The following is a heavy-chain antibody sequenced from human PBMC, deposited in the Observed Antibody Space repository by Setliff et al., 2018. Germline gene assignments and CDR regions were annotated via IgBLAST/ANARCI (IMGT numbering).Heavy chain of an antibody. CDR3: ARRETYYNFWSGYYAY. CDR1: GGSFSGYY. D-gene: IGHD3-3*01. CDR2: INHSGST. V-gene: IGHV4-34*01. Sequence: LSETLSLTCAFYGGSFSGYYWSWIRQPPGKGLEWIGEINHSGSTNYNPSLKSRVTISVDTSKNQFSLKLSSVTAADTAVYYCARRETYYNFWSGYYAYWGQGTLVTVSS. J-gene: IGHJ4*02.